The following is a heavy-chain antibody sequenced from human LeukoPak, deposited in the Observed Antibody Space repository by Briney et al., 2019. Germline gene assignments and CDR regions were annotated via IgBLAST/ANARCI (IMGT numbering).Heavy chain of an antibody. Sequence: GGSLRLSCTASGFTFGDYAMSWVRQAPGKGLEWVGFIRSKAYSGTTEYAASVKGRFTISRDDSKSIAYLQMNSLKTEDTAVYYCTRDHGSAFPFWFDPWGQGTLVTVSS. CDR1: GFTFGDYA. J-gene: IGHJ5*02. V-gene: IGHV3-49*04. CDR3: TRDHGSAFPFWFDP. CDR2: IRSKAYSGTT.